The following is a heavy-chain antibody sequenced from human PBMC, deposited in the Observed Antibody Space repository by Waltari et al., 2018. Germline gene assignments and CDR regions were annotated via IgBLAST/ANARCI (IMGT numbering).Heavy chain of an antibody. Sequence: QVQLVQSGAEVKKPGASVKVSCKASGYTFTSYAMHWARQAPGQRLEWMGWINAGNGNTKYSQKFQGRVTITRDTSASTAYMELSSLRSEDTAVYYCARGITIFGVVRWFDPWGQGTLVTVSS. D-gene: IGHD3-3*01. V-gene: IGHV1-3*01. CDR1: GYTFTSYA. CDR3: ARGITIFGVVRWFDP. CDR2: INAGNGNT. J-gene: IGHJ5*02.